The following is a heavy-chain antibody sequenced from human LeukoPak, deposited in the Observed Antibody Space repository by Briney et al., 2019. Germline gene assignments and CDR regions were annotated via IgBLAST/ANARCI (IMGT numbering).Heavy chain of an antibody. D-gene: IGHD1-1*01. CDR3: ARGPGGTNSGVYGMDV. CDR1: GGSLSGYY. V-gene: IGHV4-34*01. Sequence: KTSETLSLTCSVYGGSLSGYYWSWIRQPPGKGLEWIGEINHSGRTNFSPSLKSRVTVALDTSKDQFSLKLTSVTAADTAVYYCARGPGGTNSGVYGMDVWGQGTTVTVSS. J-gene: IGHJ6*02. CDR2: INHSGRT.